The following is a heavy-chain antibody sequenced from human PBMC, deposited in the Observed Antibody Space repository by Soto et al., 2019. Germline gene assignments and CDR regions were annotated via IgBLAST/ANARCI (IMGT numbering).Heavy chain of an antibody. V-gene: IGHV4-39*01. CDR3: ARHSNVRRGSWFDP. Sequence: PSETLSLTCTVSGGSISSSSYYWGWIRQPPGKGLEWIGSIYYSGSTYYNPSLKSRVTISVDTSKNQFSLKLSSVTAADTAVYYCARHSNVRRGSWFDPWGQGTLVTSPQ. D-gene: IGHD3-16*01. CDR2: IYYSGST. CDR1: GGSISSSSYY. J-gene: IGHJ5*02.